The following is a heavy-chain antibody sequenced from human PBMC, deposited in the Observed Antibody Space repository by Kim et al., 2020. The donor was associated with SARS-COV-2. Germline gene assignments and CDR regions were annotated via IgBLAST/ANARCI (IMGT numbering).Heavy chain of an antibody. D-gene: IGHD5-18*01. CDR3: ARELSGGYSYGYYGMDV. CDR1: GGSISSGGYY. V-gene: IGHV4-31*03. Sequence: SETLSLTCTVSGGSISSGGYYWSWIRQHPGKGLEWIGYIYYSGSNYYNPSLKSRVTISVDTSKNQFSLKLSSVTAADTAVYYCARELSGGYSYGYYGMDVWGQGTTVTVSS. CDR2: IYYSGSN. J-gene: IGHJ6*02.